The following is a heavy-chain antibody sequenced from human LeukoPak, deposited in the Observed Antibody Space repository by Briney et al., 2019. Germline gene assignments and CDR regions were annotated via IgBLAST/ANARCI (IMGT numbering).Heavy chain of an antibody. CDR2: ISGSGGST. V-gene: IGHV3-23*01. CDR1: GFTFSSYA. Sequence: GGSLRLSCAASGFTFSSYAMSWVRQAPGKGLEWVSAISGSGGSTYYADSVKGRFTISRDNSKNTLYLQMNSLRAEDTAVYYCAKVTTRTMVRGVPPSDYWGQGTLVTVSS. J-gene: IGHJ4*02. D-gene: IGHD3-10*01. CDR3: AKVTTRTMVRGVPPSDY.